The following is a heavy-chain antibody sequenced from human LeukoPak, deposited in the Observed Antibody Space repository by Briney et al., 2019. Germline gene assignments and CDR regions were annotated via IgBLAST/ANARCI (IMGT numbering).Heavy chain of an antibody. Sequence: AGGSLRLSCAASGFTFSSYGMHWVRQAPGKGLEWVAVISYDGSNKYYADSVKGRFTISRDNSKNTLYLQMNSLRAEDTAVYYCAKDLAVADYYDSSGSGYFDYWGQGTLVTVSS. CDR2: ISYDGSNK. D-gene: IGHD3-22*01. CDR3: AKDLAVADYYDSSGSGYFDY. J-gene: IGHJ4*02. CDR1: GFTFSSYG. V-gene: IGHV3-30*18.